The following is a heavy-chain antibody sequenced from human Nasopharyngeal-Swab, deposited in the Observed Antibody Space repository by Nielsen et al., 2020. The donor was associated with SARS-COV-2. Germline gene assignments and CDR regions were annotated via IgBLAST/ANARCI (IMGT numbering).Heavy chain of an antibody. CDR1: GFIFDDYG. J-gene: IGHJ4*02. D-gene: IGHD3-10*01. V-gene: IGHV3-20*04. CDR2: IKWTGGST. CDR3: ARDRGVAPSNYVDY. Sequence: GESLKISCAASGFIFDDYGMSWVRQAPGKGLEWVSAIKWTGGSTVYADSVKGRFTISRDNAKNSLFLQMNSLRVEDTAFYYCARDRGVAPSNYVDYWGQGTLVTVSS.